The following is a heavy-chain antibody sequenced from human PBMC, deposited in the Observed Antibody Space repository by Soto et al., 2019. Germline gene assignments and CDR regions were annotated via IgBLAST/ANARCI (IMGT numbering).Heavy chain of an antibody. V-gene: IGHV1-18*01. J-gene: IGHJ4*02. Sequence: VKVSCKASGYTFTNYGFSWVRQAPGQGLEWMGWISGYNGNTNYAERLQGRVTMTTDTSTSTAYMELKSLRYDDTAVYYCAREGQLGYWGQGTPVTVSS. D-gene: IGHD6-6*01. CDR1: GYTFTNYG. CDR2: ISGYNGNT. CDR3: AREGQLGY.